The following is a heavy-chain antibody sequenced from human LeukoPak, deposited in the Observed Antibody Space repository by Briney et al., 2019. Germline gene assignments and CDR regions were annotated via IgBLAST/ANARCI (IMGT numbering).Heavy chain of an antibody. J-gene: IGHJ5*02. V-gene: IGHV3-11*01. CDR1: GLTYSDQY. CDR3: ATDGAGFDT. Sequence: PGGSLRLSCVVSGLTYSDQYMSWIRQAPGKGLEWLSYINIGGTNTHYADSVKGRFTISRDNAKKSLYLEMNNLRAEDTAVYYCATDGAGFDTWGQGVLVTVSS. CDR2: INIGGTNT.